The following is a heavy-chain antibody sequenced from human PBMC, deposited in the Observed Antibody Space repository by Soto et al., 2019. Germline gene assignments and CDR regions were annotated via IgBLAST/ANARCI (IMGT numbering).Heavy chain of an antibody. Sequence: SETLSPTCTVSGDSISTFYWGWMRQSPGKELEWIGYVYYTGSTNYNPSLKSRVTISVDRSKNQFSLKLTSANAADTAVYYCARGRTVRNYADDSSDYFYFFDYWGQGTQV. D-gene: IGHD3-22*01. CDR1: GDSISTFY. V-gene: IGHV4-59*01. CDR3: ARGRTVRNYADDSSDYFYFFDY. J-gene: IGHJ4*02. CDR2: VYYTGST.